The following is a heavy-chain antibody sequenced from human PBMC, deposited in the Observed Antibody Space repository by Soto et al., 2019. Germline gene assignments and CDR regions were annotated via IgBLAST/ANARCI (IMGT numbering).Heavy chain of an antibody. J-gene: IGHJ6*02. CDR1: GYTFTRYG. CDR3: AGDSGYGWGSRPLYYYYGMDV. V-gene: IGHV1-18*01. D-gene: IGHD3-16*01. CDR2: ISAYNGNT. Sequence: QVQLVQSGAEVKKPGASVKVSCKASGYTFTRYGISWVRQAPGPGLEWMGWISAYNGNTNYAQKLQGRVTMTTDTTTSTAYMELRSLRSDDTAVYYCAGDSGYGWGSRPLYYYYGMDVWGHGTTVTVSS.